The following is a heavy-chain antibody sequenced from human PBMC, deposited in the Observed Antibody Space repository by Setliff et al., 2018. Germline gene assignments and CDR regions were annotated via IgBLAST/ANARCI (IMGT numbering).Heavy chain of an antibody. V-gene: IGHV3-48*04. J-gene: IGHJ5*02. CDR2: ISSSSSTI. D-gene: IGHD3-22*01. Sequence: PGGSLRLSCEDSGFTFSSYSMNWVRQAPGKGLEWVSDISSSSSTIYYADSVKGRFTISRDNATNSLYLQMNSLRAEDTAVYYCARGNFYYFDRTGRGPNWFDPWGQGTLVTVS. CDR3: ARGNFYYFDRTGRGPNWFDP. CDR1: GFTFSSYS.